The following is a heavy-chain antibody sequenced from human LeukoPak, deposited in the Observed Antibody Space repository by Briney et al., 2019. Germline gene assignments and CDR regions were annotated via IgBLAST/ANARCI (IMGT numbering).Heavy chain of an antibody. CDR3: TRAYWIGFHFDS. Sequence: PPETLSLTCAVYGGSFSGYYWSWIRQPPGKGLEWIGEINHSGSTNYNPSLKSRVTISVDTSKNQFSLKLSSVTAADTAVYYCTRAYWIGFHFDSWGQGILVSVSS. J-gene: IGHJ4*02. CDR2: INHSGST. V-gene: IGHV4-34*01. D-gene: IGHD3-3*01. CDR1: GGSFSGYY.